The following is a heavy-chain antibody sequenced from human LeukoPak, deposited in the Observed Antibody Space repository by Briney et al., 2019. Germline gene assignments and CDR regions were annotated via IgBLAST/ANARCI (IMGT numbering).Heavy chain of an antibody. CDR2: ISRSGGTT. CDR3: AKTRWGAGDF. V-gene: IGHV3-23*01. CDR1: GFTFSSYG. Sequence: PGGSLRLSCAASGFTFSSYGMHWVRQAPGKGLEWVSVISRSGGTTYYADSVKGRFTISRDNSKNTLYLQMNSLRAEDTAVYYCAKTRWGAGDFWGQGTLVTVSS. J-gene: IGHJ4*02. D-gene: IGHD1-26*01.